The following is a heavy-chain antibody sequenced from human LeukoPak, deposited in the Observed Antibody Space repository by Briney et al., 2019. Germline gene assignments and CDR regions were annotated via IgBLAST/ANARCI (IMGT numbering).Heavy chain of an antibody. CDR1: GYTFTGYY. CDR2: INPNSGGT. J-gene: IGHJ3*02. D-gene: IGHD3-10*01. CDR3: ARDRAVSGDFDI. Sequence: ASVTVSCKASGYTFTGYYMHWVRQAPGQGLEWMGWINPNSGGTNYAQKFQGRVTMTRDTSISTAYMELSRLRSDDTAVYYCARDRAVSGDFDIWGQGTMVTVSS. V-gene: IGHV1-2*02.